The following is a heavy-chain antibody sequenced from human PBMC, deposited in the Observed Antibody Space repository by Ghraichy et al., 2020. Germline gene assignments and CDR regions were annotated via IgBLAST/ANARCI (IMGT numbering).Heavy chain of an antibody. CDR2: TYYRSKWYN. J-gene: IGHJ4*02. Sequence: SQTLSLTCAISGDSVSSNSAAWIWIRQSPSRGLEWLGRTYYRSKWYNDYAISVKSRMTLNSDTSKNQFSLQLNSVTPEDTAVYFCAREGDLFFDDWGQGARVTVSS. CDR3: AREGDLFFDD. D-gene: IGHD3-16*01. V-gene: IGHV6-1*01. CDR1: GDSVSSNSAA.